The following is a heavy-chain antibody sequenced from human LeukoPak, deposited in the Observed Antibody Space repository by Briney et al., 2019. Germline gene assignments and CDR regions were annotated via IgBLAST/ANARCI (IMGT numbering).Heavy chain of an antibody. CDR2: ISAYNGNT. J-gene: IGHJ4*02. CDR3: ARDWVSTPQLDY. Sequence: ASVKVSCKASGYTFTSYGISWVRQAPGQGLEWMGWISAYNGNTNYAQNLQGRVTMTTDTSTSTAYMELRSLRSGDTAVYYCARDWVSTPQLDYWGQGTLVTVSS. CDR1: GYTFTSYG. V-gene: IGHV1-18*01. D-gene: IGHD5/OR15-5a*01.